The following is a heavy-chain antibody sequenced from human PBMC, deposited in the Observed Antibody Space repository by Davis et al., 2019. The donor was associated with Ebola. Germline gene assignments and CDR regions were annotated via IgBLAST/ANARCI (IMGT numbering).Heavy chain of an antibody. CDR3: ARGVTTVTTAGAYFYGMDV. J-gene: IGHJ6*02. V-gene: IGHV4-59*01. Sequence: MPGGSLRLSCTVSGGSISSYYWSWIRQPPGKGLEWIGYIYYSGSTNYNPSLRSRVTISVDTSKNQFSLKLSSVTAADTAVYFCARGVTTVTTAGAYFYGMDVWGQGTTVTVSS. CDR2: IYYSGST. CDR1: GGSISSYY. D-gene: IGHD4-17*01.